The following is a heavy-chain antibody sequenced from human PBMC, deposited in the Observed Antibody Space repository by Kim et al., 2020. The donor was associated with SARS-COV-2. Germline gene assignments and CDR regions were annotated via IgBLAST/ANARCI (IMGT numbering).Heavy chain of an antibody. CDR1: GGSFSGYY. Sequence: SETLSLTCAVYGGSFSGYYWSWIRQPPGKGLEWIGEINHSGSTNYNPSLKSRVTISVDTSKNQFSLKLSSVTAADTAVYYCARGGGHVYYYGSGSYRYWGQGTLVTVSS. V-gene: IGHV4-34*01. CDR2: INHSGST. D-gene: IGHD3-10*01. CDR3: ARGGGHVYYYGSGSYRY. J-gene: IGHJ4*02.